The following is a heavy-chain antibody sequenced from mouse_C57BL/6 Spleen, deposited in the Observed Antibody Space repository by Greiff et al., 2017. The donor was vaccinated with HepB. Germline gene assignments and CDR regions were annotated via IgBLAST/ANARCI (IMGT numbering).Heavy chain of an antibody. V-gene: IGHV1-59*01. Sequence: QVQLQQSGAELVRPGTSVKLSCKASGYTFTSYWMHWVKQRPGQGLEWIGVIDPSDSYTNYNQKFKGKATLTVDTSSSTAYMQLSSLTSEDSAVYYCARSYYYGSSYRYFDVWGTGTTVTVSS. CDR3: ARSYYYGSSYRYFDV. CDR2: IDPSDSYT. CDR1: GYTFTSYW. D-gene: IGHD1-1*01. J-gene: IGHJ1*03.